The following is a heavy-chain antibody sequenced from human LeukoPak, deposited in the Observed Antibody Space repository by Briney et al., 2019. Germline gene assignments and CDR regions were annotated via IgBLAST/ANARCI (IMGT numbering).Heavy chain of an antibody. CDR2: IYYSGST. J-gene: IGHJ4*02. CDR3: ARGANEQWPTYYFDY. CDR1: GGSISSYY. V-gene: IGHV4-59*01. Sequence: TSETLSLTCTVSGGSISSYYWSWIRQPPGKGLEWIGYIYYSGSTKYNPSLKSRVTISVDTSKNQFSLNLSSVTAADTAVYLCARGANEQWPTYYFDYWGQGTLVTVSS. D-gene: IGHD6-19*01.